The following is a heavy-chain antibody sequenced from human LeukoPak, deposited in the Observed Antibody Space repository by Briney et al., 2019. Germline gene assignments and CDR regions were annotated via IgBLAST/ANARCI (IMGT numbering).Heavy chain of an antibody. CDR2: VYYSGNT. CDR1: GGFFSSGGYY. V-gene: IGHV4-61*08. Sequence: PSETLSLTCTVSGGFFSSGGYYWSWLRQPPGKGLEWIGYVYYSGNTNYNPSLKSRVTISVDTSKNQFSLKLSSVTAADTAVYYCARDYYDSSGYYDYWGQGALVTVSS. D-gene: IGHD3-22*01. CDR3: ARDYYDSSGYYDY. J-gene: IGHJ4*02.